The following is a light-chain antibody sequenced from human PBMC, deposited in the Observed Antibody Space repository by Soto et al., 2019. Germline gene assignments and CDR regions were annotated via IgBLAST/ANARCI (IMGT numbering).Light chain of an antibody. CDR1: QSVGSSY. CDR2: GAS. CDR3: HPSGYSPRP. V-gene: IGKV3-20*01. Sequence: DIVLTQSPGTLSLSSGERATLSCRASQSVGSSYLAWYQQKPGQAPRLLIYGASNRAPGIPERFGGRGSGTDFTLTTSRLQPEDFAVYYRHPSGYSPRPFGQGTKVEIK. J-gene: IGKJ1*01.